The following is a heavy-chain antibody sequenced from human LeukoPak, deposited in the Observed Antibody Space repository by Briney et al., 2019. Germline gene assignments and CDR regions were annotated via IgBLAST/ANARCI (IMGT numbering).Heavy chain of an antibody. J-gene: IGHJ3*02. CDR3: ARDRHTTSTAFDI. D-gene: IGHD1-1*01. CDR1: GYTFTSYG. Sequence: ASVKVSCKASGYTFTSYGISWVRQAPGQGLEWMGWISAYNGNTNYAQKLQGRVTMTTDTSTSTAYVELRSLRSDDTAVYYCARDRHTTSTAFDIWGQGTMVTVSS. V-gene: IGHV1-18*01. CDR2: ISAYNGNT.